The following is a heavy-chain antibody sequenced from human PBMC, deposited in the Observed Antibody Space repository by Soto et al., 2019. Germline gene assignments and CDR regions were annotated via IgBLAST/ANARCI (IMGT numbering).Heavy chain of an antibody. CDR3: ARAQGRGCADSLCYSNWFDP. CDR1: GYTFTSYS. CDR2: IRAYNGHT. V-gene: IGHV1-18*04. Sequence: ASVKVSCMASGYTFTSYSITWVRQAPGQGLEWMGWIRAYNGHTDYAQNFQGRVTMTTDTSTTTAYMELRSLTSDDRALYYCARAQGRGCADSLCYSNWFDPWGQGTLVTVSS. J-gene: IGHJ5*02. D-gene: IGHD2-21*01.